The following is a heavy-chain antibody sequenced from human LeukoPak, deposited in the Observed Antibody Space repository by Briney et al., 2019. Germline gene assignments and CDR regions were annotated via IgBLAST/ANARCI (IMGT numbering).Heavy chain of an antibody. Sequence: PSETMSLTCTVSGGSISSYYWSWIRQPPGEGLDWIGYIYYSGSTNYNPSLKSRVTISVDTSKNQFSLKLSSMTAADTAVYYCAKQPIYGDHFDSWGQGTLGTVSS. CDR2: IYYSGST. J-gene: IGHJ4*02. CDR3: AKQPIYGDHFDS. V-gene: IGHV4-59*08. CDR1: GGSISSYY. D-gene: IGHD4-17*01.